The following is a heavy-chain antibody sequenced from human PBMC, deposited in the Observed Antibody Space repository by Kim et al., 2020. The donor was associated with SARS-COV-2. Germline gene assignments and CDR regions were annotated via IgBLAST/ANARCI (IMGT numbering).Heavy chain of an antibody. CDR1: GFTFSIYS. Sequence: GGSLRLSCAASGFTFSIYSMTWVRQAPGKGLEWLSYISGSGNTNYADSVKGRFTISRDNSKNTLYLQMNSLRAEDTTVYYCAKTQGYCDYWGQGTLLTVS. D-gene: IGHD3-22*01. CDR3: AKTQGYCDY. V-gene: IGHV3-23*01. J-gene: IGHJ4*02. CDR2: ISGSGNT.